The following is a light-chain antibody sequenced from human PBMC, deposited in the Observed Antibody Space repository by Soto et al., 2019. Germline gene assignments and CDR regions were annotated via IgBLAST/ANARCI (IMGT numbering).Light chain of an antibody. CDR1: QGMSST. J-gene: IGKJ5*01. CDR3: QQCQSYPIT. V-gene: IGKV1-13*02. Sequence: AIQVTQSPSSLSASVGDRVTITCRASQGMSSTLAWYQHKPGKAPRLLIYDASILANGVPSRFSGSGSGTEFTLTISSLQPEDFATYFCQQCQSYPITFGQGTRVRLN. CDR2: DAS.